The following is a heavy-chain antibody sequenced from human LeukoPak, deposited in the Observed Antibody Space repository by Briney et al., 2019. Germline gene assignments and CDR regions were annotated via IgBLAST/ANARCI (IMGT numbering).Heavy chain of an antibody. D-gene: IGHD6-19*01. J-gene: IGHJ4*02. Sequence: GGSLRLSCAASGFTFSSYAMSWVRQAPGKGLEWVSAISGSGGSTYYADSVKGRVTISRDNSKNTLYLQMNSLRAEDTAVYYCAKNSNGGLAVAGTAVVGNIDYWGQGTLVTVSS. CDR2: ISGSGGST. V-gene: IGHV3-23*01. CDR3: AKNSNGGLAVAGTAVVGNIDY. CDR1: GFTFSSYA.